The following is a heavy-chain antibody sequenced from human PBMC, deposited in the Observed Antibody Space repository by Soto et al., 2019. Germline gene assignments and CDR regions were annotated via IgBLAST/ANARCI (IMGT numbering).Heavy chain of an antibody. CDR1: GYSISSGYY. V-gene: IGHV4-38-2*01. CDR3: ARSRYCSSTSCYKDGYYFDY. CDR2: IYHSGST. Sequence: ETLSLTCAVSGYSISSGYYWGWIRQPPGKGLEWIGSIYHSGSTYYNPSLKSRVTISVDTSKNQFSLKLSSVTAADTAVYYCARSRYCSSTSCYKDGYYFDYWGQGTLVTVSS. J-gene: IGHJ4*02. D-gene: IGHD2-2*02.